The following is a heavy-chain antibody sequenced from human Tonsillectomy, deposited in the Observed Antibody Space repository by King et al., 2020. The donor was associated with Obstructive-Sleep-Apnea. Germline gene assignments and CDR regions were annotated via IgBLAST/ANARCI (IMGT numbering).Heavy chain of an antibody. CDR2: INSDGSTT. J-gene: IGHJ6*02. Sequence: VQLVESGGGLVQPGGSLRLSCAASGFTFSSYWMHWVLQAPGKGLVWVSRINSDGSTTTYADSVKGRFTISRDNAKNTLHLQMSSLRAEDTAVYFCARDRDCRSTSCFFGMDVWGQGTTVTVSS. CDR1: GFTFSSYW. CDR3: ARDRDCRSTSCFFGMDV. D-gene: IGHD2-2*01. V-gene: IGHV3-74*01.